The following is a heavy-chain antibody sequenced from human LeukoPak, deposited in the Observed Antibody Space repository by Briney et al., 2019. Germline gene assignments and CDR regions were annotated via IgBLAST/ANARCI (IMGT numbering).Heavy chain of an antibody. D-gene: IGHD2-8*01. CDR3: VRNRVVVPNGDWFDS. V-gene: IGHV3-30*02. Sequence: GGSLRLSCAASGFTFSSYGMHWVRQAPGKGLEWVAFIRYDGSNKYYADSVKGRFTISRDNSKNTLYLQMNSLRAEDTAVYYCVRNRVVVPNGDWFDSWGRGTLVTVSS. J-gene: IGHJ5*01. CDR1: GFTFSSYG. CDR2: IRYDGSNK.